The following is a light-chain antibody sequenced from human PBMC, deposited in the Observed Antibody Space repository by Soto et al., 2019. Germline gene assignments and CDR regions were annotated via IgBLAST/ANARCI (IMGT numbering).Light chain of an antibody. V-gene: IGKV2-28*01. CDR1: QSLLHSNGYNF. CDR2: LGS. CDR3: MQGLQTPWT. J-gene: IGKJ1*01. Sequence: IVMTQSPLSLPVTPGEPASISCRSSQSLLHSNGYNFLDWYLQKPGQSPQLLIYLGSNRASGVPDRFSGSVSGTNFTLEISRVGTGDVGVYYCMQGLQTPWTFGQGTKVDIK.